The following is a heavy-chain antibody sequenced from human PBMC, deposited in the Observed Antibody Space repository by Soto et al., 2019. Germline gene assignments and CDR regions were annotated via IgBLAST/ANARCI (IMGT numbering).Heavy chain of an antibody. CDR3: ARQAYLTNFDY. CDR1: GGSISSYY. CDR2: IYYSGST. Sequence: SETLSLTCTVSGGSISSYYWSWIRQPPGKGLEWIGYIYYSGSTNYNPSLKSRVTISVDTSKNQFSLKLSSVTAADTAVYYCARQAYLTNFDYWGQGTLVTVSS. D-gene: IGHD2-2*01. J-gene: IGHJ4*02. V-gene: IGHV4-59*08.